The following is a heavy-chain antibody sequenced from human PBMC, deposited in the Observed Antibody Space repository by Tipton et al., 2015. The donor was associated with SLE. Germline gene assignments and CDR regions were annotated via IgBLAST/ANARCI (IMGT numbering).Heavy chain of an antibody. V-gene: IGHV4-30-4*01. J-gene: IGHJ3*02. CDR3: ASGDAFDI. CDR1: GGSIRSGDHY. Sequence: TLSLTCTVSGGSIRSGDHYWSWIRQPPGKGLEWIGYIYYSGSTYYNPSLKSRVTISVDRSKNQFSLKLSSVTAADTAVYYCASGDAFDIWGQGTMVTVSS. CDR2: IYYSGST.